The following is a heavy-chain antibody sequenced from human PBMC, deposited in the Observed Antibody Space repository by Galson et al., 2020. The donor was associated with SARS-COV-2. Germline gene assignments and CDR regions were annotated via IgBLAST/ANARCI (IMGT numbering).Heavy chain of an antibody. D-gene: IGHD6-19*01. CDR1: RLTFSDTE. CDR3: ARDLGSSGWTGWFDH. Sequence: PGGSLRLSCTASRLTFSDTEMNWVRQTPGKGLEWIAHISNTGRKTHYADSVKGRFSVSRDNAKNSMYLQMNSLTVDDTAIYYCARDLGSSGWTGWFDHWGQGTQVSVSS. J-gene: IGHJ5*02. V-gene: IGHV3-48*03. CDR2: ISNTGRKT.